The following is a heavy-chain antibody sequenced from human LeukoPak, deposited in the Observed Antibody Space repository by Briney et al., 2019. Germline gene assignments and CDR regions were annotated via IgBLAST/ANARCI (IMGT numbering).Heavy chain of an antibody. Sequence: PSETLSLTCAVSGGSISSGGYSWSWLRQPPGKGLEWIGYIYHSGSTYYNPSLKSRVTISVDRSKNQFSLKLSSVTAADTAVYYCAREAHGNGDWFDPWGQGTLVTVSS. CDR3: AREAHGNGDWFDP. V-gene: IGHV4-30-2*01. D-gene: IGHD3-10*01. CDR1: GGSISSGGYS. CDR2: IYHSGST. J-gene: IGHJ5*02.